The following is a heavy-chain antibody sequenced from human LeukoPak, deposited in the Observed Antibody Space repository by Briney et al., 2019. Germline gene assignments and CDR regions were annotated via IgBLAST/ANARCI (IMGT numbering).Heavy chain of an antibody. J-gene: IGHJ4*02. CDR3: ARAPDILTGYYAAY. CDR1: GFTFSDYY. V-gene: IGHV3-11*01. CDR2: ISSSGSTI. Sequence: GGSLRLSCAASGFTFSDYYMSSIRQAPGKGLEWVSYISSSGSTIYYADSVKGRFTISRDNAKNSLYLQMNSLRAEDTAVYYCARAPDILTGYYAAYWGQGTLVTVSS. D-gene: IGHD3-9*01.